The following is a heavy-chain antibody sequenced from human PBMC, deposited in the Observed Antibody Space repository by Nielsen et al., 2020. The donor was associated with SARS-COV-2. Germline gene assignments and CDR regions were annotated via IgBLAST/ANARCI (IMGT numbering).Heavy chain of an antibody. J-gene: IGHJ4*02. Sequence: ASVKVSCKASGYTFTSYGISWVRQAPGQGLEWMGWISAYNGNTNYAQKLQGRVTMTTDTSTSTAYMELRSLRSDDTAVYYCAREEELMVYAYFDYWGQGTLVTVSS. CDR1: GYTFTSYG. V-gene: IGHV1-18*01. CDR2: ISAYNGNT. CDR3: AREEELMVYAYFDY. D-gene: IGHD2-8*01.